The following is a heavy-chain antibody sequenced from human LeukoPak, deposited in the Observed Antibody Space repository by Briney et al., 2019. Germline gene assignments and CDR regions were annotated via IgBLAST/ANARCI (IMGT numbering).Heavy chain of an antibody. J-gene: IGHJ3*02. V-gene: IGHV1-69*04. CDR3: ATDRNDLLSAFDI. CDR1: GGTFSSYA. Sequence: SVKVSCKASGGTFSSYAISWVRQAPGQGLEWMGRIIPILGIANYAQKFQGRVTMTEDTSTDTAYMELSSLRSEDTAVYYCATDRNDLLSAFDIWGQGTMVTVSS. D-gene: IGHD3/OR15-3a*01. CDR2: IIPILGIA.